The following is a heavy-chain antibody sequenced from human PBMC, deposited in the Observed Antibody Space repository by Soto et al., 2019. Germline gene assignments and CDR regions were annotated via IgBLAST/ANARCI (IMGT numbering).Heavy chain of an antibody. CDR3: ARGVSRRGHAFDI. D-gene: IGHD2-8*01. Sequence: PSETLSLTCTVSGGSISSSSYYWGWIRQPPGKGLEWIGSIYYSGSTYYNPSLKSRVTISVDTSKNQFSLKLSSVTAADTAVYYCARGVSRRGHAFDIWGQGTMVTVSS. CDR2: IYYSGST. V-gene: IGHV4-39*01. CDR1: GGSISSSSYY. J-gene: IGHJ3*02.